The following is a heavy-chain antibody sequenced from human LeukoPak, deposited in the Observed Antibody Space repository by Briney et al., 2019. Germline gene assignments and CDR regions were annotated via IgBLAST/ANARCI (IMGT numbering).Heavy chain of an antibody. V-gene: IGHV4-34*01. CDR2: INHSGST. CDR3: ASLGTYCSGGSCYSFDY. J-gene: IGHJ4*02. CDR1: GVSFSGYY. D-gene: IGHD2-15*01. Sequence: PSETLSLTCAVSGVSFSGYYWSWIRQPPGKGLEWIGEINHSGSTNYNPSLKSRVTISVDTSKNQLSLKLSSVTAADTAVYYCASLGTYCSGGSCYSFDYWGQGTLVTVSS.